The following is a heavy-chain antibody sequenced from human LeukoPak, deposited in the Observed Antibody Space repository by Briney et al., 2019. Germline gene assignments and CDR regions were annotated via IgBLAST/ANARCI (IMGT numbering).Heavy chain of an antibody. Sequence: SETLSLTCTVSGGSISSYYWSWIRQPPGKGLEWIGYIYYSGSTNYNPSLKSRVTISVDTSKNQFSLKLSSVTAADTAVYYCARGLRSSGWTPAYYFDYWGQGTLVTVSS. CDR3: ARGLRSSGWTPAYYFDY. V-gene: IGHV4-59*01. CDR1: GGSISSYY. J-gene: IGHJ4*02. CDR2: IYYSGST. D-gene: IGHD6-19*01.